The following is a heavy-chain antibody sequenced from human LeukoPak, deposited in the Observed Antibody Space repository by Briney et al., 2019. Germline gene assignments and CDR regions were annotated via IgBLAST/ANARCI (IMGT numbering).Heavy chain of an antibody. CDR1: GFTFSSYW. CDR3: ARATYSPTLLYYYYYMDV. Sequence: GGSLRLSCAASGFTFSSYWMSWVRQAPGKGLEWVANIKQDGSEKYYVDSVKGRFTISRDNAKNSLYLQMNSLRAEDTAVYYCARATYSPTLLYYYYYMDVWGKGTTVTVSS. CDR2: IKQDGSEK. D-gene: IGHD2-21*01. J-gene: IGHJ6*03. V-gene: IGHV3-7*01.